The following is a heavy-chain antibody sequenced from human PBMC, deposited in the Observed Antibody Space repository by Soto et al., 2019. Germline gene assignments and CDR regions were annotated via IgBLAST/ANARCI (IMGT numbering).Heavy chain of an antibody. CDR2: IYYSGDT. Sequence: QVQLQESGPGLVKPSQTLSLTCTVSGGPISRPDYYWNWIRQPPGKGLEWIGYIYYSGDTSYNPSLKSRLTISMDTSKNQVSLKLTSVTAADTALYYCARVPDSGYDMTNWFDSWGQGTLVTVSS. D-gene: IGHD5-12*01. CDR3: ARVPDSGYDMTNWFDS. CDR1: GGPISRPDYY. V-gene: IGHV4-30-4*01. J-gene: IGHJ5*01.